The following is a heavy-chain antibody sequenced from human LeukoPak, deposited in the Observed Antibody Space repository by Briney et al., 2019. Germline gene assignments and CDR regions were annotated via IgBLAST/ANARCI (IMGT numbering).Heavy chain of an antibody. Sequence: KSGGSLRLSCAASGFTFSSYSMNWVRQAPGKGLEWVSSISSSSSYIYYADSVKGRFTISRDNAKNSLYLQMNSLRAEDTAVYYCARDVAVAGTAYDYWGQGTLVTVSS. J-gene: IGHJ4*02. D-gene: IGHD6-19*01. CDR1: GFTFSSYS. CDR3: ARDVAVAGTAYDY. CDR2: ISSSSSYI. V-gene: IGHV3-21*01.